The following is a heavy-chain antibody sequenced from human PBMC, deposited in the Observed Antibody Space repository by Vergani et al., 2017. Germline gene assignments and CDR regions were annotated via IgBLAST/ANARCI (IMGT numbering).Heavy chain of an antibody. CDR3: ARGRKTVAGIGGWFDP. J-gene: IGHJ5*02. CDR2: IYYSRSN. CDR1: GGSISSSSYY. V-gene: IGHV4-39*07. D-gene: IGHD6-19*01. Sequence: QLQLQESGPGLVKPSETLSLTCTVSGGSISSSSYYWGWLRQPPGKGLEWIGSIYYSRSNYYNPSRKSRVTISVDPSKNQFSLQLSPVTAADTAVYYCARGRKTVAGIGGWFDPWGQGTLVTVSS.